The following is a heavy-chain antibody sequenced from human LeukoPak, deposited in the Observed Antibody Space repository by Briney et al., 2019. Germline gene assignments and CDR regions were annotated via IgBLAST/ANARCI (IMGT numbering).Heavy chain of an antibody. Sequence: GGSLRLSCAASGFTFSSYAMSWVRQAPGKGLEWVSAISGSGSSTFYADSVKGRFTISRDNSKNTLYLQMNSLRAEDTAVYYCAKDSGPTDDLYFDYWGQGTLVTVSS. CDR3: AKDSGPTDDLYFDY. CDR2: ISGSGSST. D-gene: IGHD1-26*01. CDR1: GFTFSSYA. V-gene: IGHV3-23*01. J-gene: IGHJ4*02.